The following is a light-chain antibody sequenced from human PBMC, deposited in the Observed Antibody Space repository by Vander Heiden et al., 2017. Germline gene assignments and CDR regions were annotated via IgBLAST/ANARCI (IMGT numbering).Light chain of an antibody. V-gene: IGLV2-14*01. CDR3: SSNSSSSTLVL. Sequence: QSALPQPASVSGSPGQSIPISCTGTSSAVRGYNYVSWSQPPPRKAPKLMIYEVSNRPSGVSNRFSASKSGNTASLTISGLQAEDEDDYYCSSNSSSSTLVLFGGGTKLTVL. J-gene: IGLJ2*01. CDR1: SSAVRGYNY. CDR2: EVS.